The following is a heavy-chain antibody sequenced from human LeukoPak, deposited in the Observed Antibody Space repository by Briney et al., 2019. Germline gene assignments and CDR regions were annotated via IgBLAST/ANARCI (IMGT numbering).Heavy chain of an antibody. J-gene: IGHJ4*02. Sequence: PGGSLRLSCEASGFTFSSYWMHWVRQPPGKGLLWVSRIDYDGTNTFYADSVKGRFTVSRDNAKNTLYLQMNSLRAEDTAVYYCAKEFSSVTFFDYWGQGTLVTVSS. D-gene: IGHD4-17*01. CDR1: GFTFSSYW. V-gene: IGHV3-74*01. CDR2: IDYDGTNT. CDR3: AKEFSSVTFFDY.